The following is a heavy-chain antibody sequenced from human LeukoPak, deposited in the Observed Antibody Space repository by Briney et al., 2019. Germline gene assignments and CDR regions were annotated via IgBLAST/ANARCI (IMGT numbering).Heavy chain of an antibody. CDR3: AKTSLSDASGHYYYMDV. CDR2: ISSSSSTI. J-gene: IGHJ6*03. D-gene: IGHD3-3*01. CDR1: GFTFSSYS. Sequence: GGSLRLSCAASGFTFSSYSMNWVRQAPGKGLEWVSYISSSSSTIYYADSVKGRFTISRDNSQNTVSLQVNNLRIEDTALYYCAKTSLSDASGHYYYMDVWGKGTTVTVSS. V-gene: IGHV3-48*01.